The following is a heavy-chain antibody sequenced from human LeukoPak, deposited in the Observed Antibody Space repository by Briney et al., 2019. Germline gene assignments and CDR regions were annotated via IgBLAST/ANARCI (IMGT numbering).Heavy chain of an antibody. CDR3: ARGFTLAGFDY. V-gene: IGHV1-69*04. J-gene: IGHJ4*02. D-gene: IGHD1-14*01. CDR1: GGTFSSYA. CDR2: IIPILGIA. Sequence: GASVKVSCKASGGTFSSYAISWVRQAPGQGLEWMGRIIPILGIANYAQKFQGRVTITADKSTSTAYMELSSLRSEDTAVYCCARGFTLAGFDYWGQGTLVTVSS.